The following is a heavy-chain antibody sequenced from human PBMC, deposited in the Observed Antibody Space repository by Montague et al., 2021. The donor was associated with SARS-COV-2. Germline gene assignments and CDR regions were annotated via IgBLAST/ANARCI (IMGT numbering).Heavy chain of an antibody. Sequence: SETLSLTCAVYGGSFSRYSYNWVRQAPGKGLEWIGEITNSGSVNYQPSLNNRVTISVDLSKSQVSLRLTSVTVADTAIYFCARQKLRPHKPIKKEFYYYGLDIWGQGTTVTVS. CDR2: ITNSGSV. V-gene: IGHV4-34*01. J-gene: IGHJ6*02. CDR3: ARQKLRPHKPIKKEFYYYGLDI. CDR1: GGSFSRYS.